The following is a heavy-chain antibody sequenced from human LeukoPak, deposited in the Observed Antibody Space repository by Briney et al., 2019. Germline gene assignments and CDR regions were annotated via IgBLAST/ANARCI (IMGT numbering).Heavy chain of an antibody. Sequence: PGGSLRLSCAASGFTFGNHFMHWVRQAPGKGLLWVSRINPDGTTTYHADSVKGRFTISRDNSKNTMYLQMNSLRAEDTALYYCAKHFGPTSKLRPYNWFDPWGQGTLVTVS. J-gene: IGHJ5*02. CDR1: GFTFGNHF. V-gene: IGHV3-74*01. CDR3: AKHFGPTSKLRPYNWFDP. CDR2: INPDGTTT. D-gene: IGHD6-25*01.